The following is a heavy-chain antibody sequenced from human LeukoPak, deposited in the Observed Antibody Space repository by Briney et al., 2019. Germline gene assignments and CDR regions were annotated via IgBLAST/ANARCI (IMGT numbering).Heavy chain of an antibody. Sequence: GGSLRLSCAASGFTFSNAWMSWVRQAPGKGLEWVGRIKSKTDGGTTDYAAPVKGRLTIPRDDSKNTLYLQMNSLKTEDTAVYYCTTATYYYDSSGYYPLRYWGQGTLVTVSS. V-gene: IGHV3-15*01. D-gene: IGHD3-22*01. CDR3: TTATYYYDSSGYYPLRY. CDR1: GFTFSNAW. CDR2: IKSKTDGGTT. J-gene: IGHJ4*02.